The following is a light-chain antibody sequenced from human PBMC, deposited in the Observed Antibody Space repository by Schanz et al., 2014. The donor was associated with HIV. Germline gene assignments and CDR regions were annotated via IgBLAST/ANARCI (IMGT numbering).Light chain of an antibody. CDR1: QSVSSN. J-gene: IGKJ1*01. CDR3: QQHGGSPET. CDR2: GAS. Sequence: EIVMTQSPATLSVSPGERATLSCRASQSVSSNLGWYQQKPGQAPRLLIYGASTRATGIPARFSGSGSGTEFTLTISSLQSEDFAVYYCQQHGGSPETFGQGTKVEFK. V-gene: IGKV3-15*01.